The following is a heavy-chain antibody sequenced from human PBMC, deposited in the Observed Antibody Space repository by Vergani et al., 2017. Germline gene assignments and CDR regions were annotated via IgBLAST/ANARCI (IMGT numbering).Heavy chain of an antibody. J-gene: IGHJ6*03. CDR3: ARVVPAGINYYMDV. CDR1: GGSISSGSYY. V-gene: IGHV4-61*02. CDR2: MYTSGRT. D-gene: IGHD2-2*01. Sequence: QVQLQESGPGLVKPSQTLSLTCTVSGGSISSGSYYWSWIRQPAGKGLEWIGRMYTSGRTNYNPSLKSRVTISVDTSKHQFSLKLSSVTSADTAVYYCARVVPAGINYYMDVWGKGTTVTVSS.